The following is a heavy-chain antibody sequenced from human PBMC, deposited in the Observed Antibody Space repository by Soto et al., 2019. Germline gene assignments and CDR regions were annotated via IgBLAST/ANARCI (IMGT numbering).Heavy chain of an antibody. V-gene: IGHV1-18*01. CDR3: ARERCSTTTCAGDYYYYYMDV. Sequence: ALVKVSCKASGNTFTTYGISWVRQAPGQGLEWMGRISAYNGNTNYAQKLQGRVTMTTDTSTNTAYMELRSLRSDDTAVYYCARERCSTTTCAGDYYYYYMDVWGKGTTVTVSS. D-gene: IGHD2-2*01. J-gene: IGHJ6*03. CDR1: GNTFTTYG. CDR2: ISAYNGNT.